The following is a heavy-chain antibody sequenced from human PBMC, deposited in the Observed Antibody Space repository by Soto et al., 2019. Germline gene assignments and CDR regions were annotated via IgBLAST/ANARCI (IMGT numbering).Heavy chain of an antibody. J-gene: IGHJ5*02. CDR2: INPNSGGT. CDR1: GDTFTCYY. CDR3: ARDRYYGSGSYYNGNWFDP. V-gene: IGHV1-2*04. D-gene: IGHD3-10*01. Sequence: ASVKVSCKASGDTFTCYYMHWVRQAPGQGLEWMGWINPNSGGTNYAQKFQGWVTMTRDTSISTAYMELSRLRSDDTAVYYCARDRYYGSGSYYNGNWFDPWGQGTLVTVSS.